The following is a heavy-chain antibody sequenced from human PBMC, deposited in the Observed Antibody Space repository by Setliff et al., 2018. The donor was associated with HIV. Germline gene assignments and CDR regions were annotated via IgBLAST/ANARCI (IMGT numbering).Heavy chain of an antibody. J-gene: IGHJ4*02. D-gene: IGHD2-21*02. V-gene: IGHV5-51*01. CDR3: ARLSVVTATRIYYFDY. CDR2: IYPGDSDT. Sequence: GESLKISCKGSGYSFTNYWIGWVRQMPGKGLEWMGIIYPGDSDTRYSPSFQGQVTTSADKSISTAYLQWSSLKASGTAMYYCARLSVVTATRIYYFDYWGQGTLVTVSS. CDR1: GYSFTNYW.